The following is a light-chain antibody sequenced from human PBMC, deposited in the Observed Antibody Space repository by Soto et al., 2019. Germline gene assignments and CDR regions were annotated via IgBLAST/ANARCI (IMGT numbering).Light chain of an antibody. J-gene: IGKJ1*01. Sequence: EMVLTQSPDTLSLSPGERDTFSCRASQSVSSNYLAWYQQKPGQAPRLLIYGAFKRATGIPDRFSGSGSGTDFTLTISRMEPEDFAVYCCQQYGSSPRTLGQGTKVDIK. CDR2: GAF. CDR3: QQYGSSPRT. V-gene: IGKV3-20*01. CDR1: QSVSSNY.